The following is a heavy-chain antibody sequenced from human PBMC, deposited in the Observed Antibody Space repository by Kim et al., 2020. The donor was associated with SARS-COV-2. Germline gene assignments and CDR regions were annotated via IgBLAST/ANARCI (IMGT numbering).Heavy chain of an antibody. CDR1: GYSFTSYW. V-gene: IGHV5-51*01. J-gene: IGHJ6*02. CDR2: IYPGDSDT. D-gene: IGHD4-4*01. CDR3: ARHSGSAVTTFRYYYYGMGV. Sequence: GESLKISCKGSGYSFTSYWIGWVRQMPGKGLEWMGIIYPGDSDTRYSPSFQGQVTISADKSISTAYLQWSSLKASDTAMYYCARHSGSAVTTFRYYYYGMGVWGQGTKVTVSS.